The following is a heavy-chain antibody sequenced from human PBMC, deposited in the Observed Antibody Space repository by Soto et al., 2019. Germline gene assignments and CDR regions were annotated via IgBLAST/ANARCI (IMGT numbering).Heavy chain of an antibody. CDR3: ARGIAAAGFDP. D-gene: IGHD6-13*01. Sequence: GGSLRLSCAASGFTFSSYSMNWVRQAPGKGLEWVSSISSSSSYIYYADSVKGRFTISRDNAKNSLYLQMNSLRAEDTAVYYCARGIAAAGFDPWGQGTLVTVSS. CDR1: GFTFSSYS. V-gene: IGHV3-21*01. CDR2: ISSSSSYI. J-gene: IGHJ5*02.